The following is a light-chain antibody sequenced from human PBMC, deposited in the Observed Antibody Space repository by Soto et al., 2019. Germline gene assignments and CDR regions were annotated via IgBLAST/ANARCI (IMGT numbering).Light chain of an antibody. Sequence: SYELTQPPSVSVSPGQTASITCPGDKLGDKYACWYQQKPGQSPVLVIYQDSKRPSGIPERFSGSNSGNTATLTISGTQAMDEADYYCQAWDSSTYYVFGTGTKLTVL. V-gene: IGLV3-1*01. J-gene: IGLJ1*01. CDR2: QDS. CDR3: QAWDSSTYYV. CDR1: KLGDKY.